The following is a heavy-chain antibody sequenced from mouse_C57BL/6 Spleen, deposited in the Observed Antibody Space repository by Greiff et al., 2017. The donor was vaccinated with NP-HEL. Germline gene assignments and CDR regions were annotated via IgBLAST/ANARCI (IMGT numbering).Heavy chain of an antibody. Sequence: EVQLQESGGGLVKPGGSLKLSCAASGFTFSDYGMHWVRQAPEKGLEWVAYISSGSSTIYYADTVKGRFTISRDNAKNTLFLQMTSLRSEDTAMYYCARHDYDDAMDYWGQGTSVTVSS. CDR1: GFTFSDYG. J-gene: IGHJ4*01. CDR3: ARHDYDDAMDY. V-gene: IGHV5-17*01. CDR2: ISSGSSTI. D-gene: IGHD2-4*01.